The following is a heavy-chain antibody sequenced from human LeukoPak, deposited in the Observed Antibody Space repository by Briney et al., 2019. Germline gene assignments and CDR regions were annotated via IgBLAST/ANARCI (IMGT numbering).Heavy chain of an antibody. V-gene: IGHV3-30*18. J-gene: IGHJ3*02. CDR1: GFTFSSYG. CDR3: AKGGGKGYSYGSDAFDI. CDR2: ISYDGSNK. Sequence: GGSLRLSCAASGFTFSSYGMHWVRQAPGKGLEWVAVISYDGSNKYYADSVKGRFTISRDNSKNTLYLQMNSLRAEDTAVYYCAKGGGKGYSYGSDAFDIWGQGTMVTVSS. D-gene: IGHD5-18*01.